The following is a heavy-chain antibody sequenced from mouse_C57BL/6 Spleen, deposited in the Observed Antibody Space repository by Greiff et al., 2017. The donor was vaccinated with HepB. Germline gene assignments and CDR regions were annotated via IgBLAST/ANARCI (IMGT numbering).Heavy chain of an antibody. D-gene: IGHD2-1*01. CDR3: ERTDGYGNFYFDY. CDR2: IDPSDSYT. V-gene: IGHV1-69*01. Sequence: VQLQQSGAELVMPGASVKLSCKASGYTFTSYWMHWVKQRPGQGLEWIGEIDPSDSYTNYNQKFKGKSTLTVDKSSSTAYMQLSSLTSEDSAVYYCERTDGYGNFYFDYWGQGTTLTVSS. CDR1: GYTFTSYW. J-gene: IGHJ2*01.